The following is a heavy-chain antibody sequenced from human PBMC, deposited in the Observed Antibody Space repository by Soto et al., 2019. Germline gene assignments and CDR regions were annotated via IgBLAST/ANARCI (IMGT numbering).Heavy chain of an antibody. V-gene: IGHV1-69*12. CDR2: IIPIFGTA. D-gene: IGHD1-26*01. CDR3: ARGGWELPIGYWYFDL. CDR1: GGTFSSYA. Sequence: QVQLVQSGAAVKKPGSSVKVSCKASGGTFSSYAISWVRQAPGQGLEWMGGIIPIFGTANYAQKFQGRVTITADESTSTAYMALSSLRSEDTAVYYCARGGWELPIGYWYFDLWGRGTLVTVS. J-gene: IGHJ2*01.